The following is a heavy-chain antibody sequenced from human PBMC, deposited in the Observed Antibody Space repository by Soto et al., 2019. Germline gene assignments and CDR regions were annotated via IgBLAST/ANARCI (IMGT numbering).Heavy chain of an antibody. CDR3: SKYSGSSTLPAA. V-gene: IGHV3-73*02. CDR2: VAAKNENYVT. J-gene: IGHJ5*02. D-gene: IGHD1-26*01. Sequence: EVQLVESGGGLVQPGGSLKLSCAASGYSFSGSALHWVRQASGKGPEWVARVAAKNENYVTTYAASVQGRFSLSRDDSKNSAYLLMNSLKTEDTAIYYCSKYSGSSTLPAALGQGTLVTVSS. CDR1: GYSFSGSA.